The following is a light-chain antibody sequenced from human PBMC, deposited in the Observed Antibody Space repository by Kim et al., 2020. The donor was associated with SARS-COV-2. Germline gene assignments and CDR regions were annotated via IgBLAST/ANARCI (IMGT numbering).Light chain of an antibody. Sequence: GDRVTITCRASQSIDIWLAWYQQKPGRAPRLLIYKASTLESGVPSRFSGSGSGTEFTLTISSLQPDDFATYYCQRYDNLYTFGQGTKLEI. CDR2: KAS. J-gene: IGKJ2*01. CDR1: QSIDIW. CDR3: QRYDNLYT. V-gene: IGKV1-5*03.